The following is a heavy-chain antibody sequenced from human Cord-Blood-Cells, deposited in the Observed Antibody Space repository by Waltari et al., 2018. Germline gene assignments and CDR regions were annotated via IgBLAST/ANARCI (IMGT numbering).Heavy chain of an antibody. CDR3: ARGSAWGSDY. V-gene: IGHV4-31*03. CDR1: GGSISSGGYY. D-gene: IGHD3-16*01. CDR2: MYYSGST. Sequence: QVQLQESGPGLVKPSQTLSLTCTVSGGSISSGGYYWSWIRQHPGKGLEWNGYMYYSGSTYSNPSLKSRVTISVDTSKTQFSLKLSSVTAADTAVYYCARGSAWGSDYWGQGTLVTVSS. J-gene: IGHJ4*02.